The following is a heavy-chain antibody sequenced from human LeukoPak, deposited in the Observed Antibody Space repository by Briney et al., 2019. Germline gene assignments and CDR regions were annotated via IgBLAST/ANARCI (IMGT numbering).Heavy chain of an antibody. D-gene: IGHD6-19*01. V-gene: IGHV3-9*01. Sequence: PGGSLRLSCAGFGFIFNNYAMHWVRQPPGKGLEWVSGISWNSGGIDYADSVKGRFTISRDNAKNSLYLQMNSLRVEDTAFYYCAKDNRRHYTSGPNPDSLHWGQGALVTVSS. CDR1: GFIFNNYA. CDR3: AKDNRRHYTSGPNPDSLH. J-gene: IGHJ4*02. CDR2: ISWNSGGI.